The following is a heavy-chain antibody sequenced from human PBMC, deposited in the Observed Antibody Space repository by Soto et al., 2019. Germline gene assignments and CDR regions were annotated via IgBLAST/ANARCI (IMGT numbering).Heavy chain of an antibody. J-gene: IGHJ6*03. Sequence: PGGSLILSCAASGFTFSNAWMSWVRQAPGKGLEWVGRIKSKTDGGTTDYAAPVKGRFTISRDDSKNTLYLQMNSLKTEDTAVYYCTTVSSTFSSSWYYYYYYMDVWGKGTTVTVSS. CDR3: TTVSSTFSSSWYYYYYYMDV. CDR2: IKSKTDGGTT. CDR1: GFTFSNAW. V-gene: IGHV3-15*01. D-gene: IGHD6-13*01.